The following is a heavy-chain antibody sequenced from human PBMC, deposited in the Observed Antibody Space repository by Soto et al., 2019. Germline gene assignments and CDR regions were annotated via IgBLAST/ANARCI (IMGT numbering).Heavy chain of an antibody. CDR2: IYYSGST. CDR3: GGGRRNYQLLGGDWFHT. J-gene: IGHJ5*02. V-gene: IGHV4-30-4*01. D-gene: IGHD2-2*01. CDR1: GGSISSGDYF. Sequence: SETLSLTCTVSGGSISSGDYFWSWIRQPPGKGLECIGYIYYSGSTYYNPSLKSRVTISIDTSKKQFSLKLSFVTAADTAVYYCGGGRRNYQLLGGDWFHTRGQGTPVTVSS.